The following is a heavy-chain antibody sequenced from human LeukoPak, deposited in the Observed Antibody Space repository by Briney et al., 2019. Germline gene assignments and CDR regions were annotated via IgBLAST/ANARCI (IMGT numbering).Heavy chain of an antibody. CDR3: AKGSYYYDSADYLDY. V-gene: IGHV3-23*01. D-gene: IGHD3-22*01. CDR2: LSGSGGNT. CDR1: GFTFSSYA. Sequence: PGGSLRLSCAASGFTFSSYAMSWVRQAPRKGLEWVSTLSGSGGNTYYADSVKGRVTISRDNSKNTLYLQMNSLSAEDTAVYHCAKGSYYYDSADYLDYWGQGTLVIVSS. J-gene: IGHJ4*02.